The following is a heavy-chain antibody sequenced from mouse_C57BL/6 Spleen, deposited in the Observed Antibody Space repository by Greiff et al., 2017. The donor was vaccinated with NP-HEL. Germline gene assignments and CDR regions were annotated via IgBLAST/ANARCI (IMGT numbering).Heavy chain of an antibody. V-gene: IGHV5-12*01. CDR3: ARQEVYYGNYYAMDY. CDR2: ISNGGGST. D-gene: IGHD2-1*01. J-gene: IGHJ4*01. Sequence: EVTLVESGGGLVQPGGSLKLSCAASGFTFSDYYMYWVRQTPEKRLEWVAYISNGGGSTYYPDTVKGRFPISRDNAKNTLYLQMSRLKSEDTAMYYCARQEVYYGNYYAMDYWGQGTSVTVSS. CDR1: GFTFSDYY.